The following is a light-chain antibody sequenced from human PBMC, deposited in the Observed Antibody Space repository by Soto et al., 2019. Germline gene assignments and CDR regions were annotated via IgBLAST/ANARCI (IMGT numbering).Light chain of an antibody. V-gene: IGLV2-14*01. J-gene: IGLJ1*01. CDR3: SSHTTYSTRI. CDR2: EVS. Sequence: QSVLTQPASVSGSHGQSIAISCTETSSDIGSYNYVSWYQQHPGKAPKLIIHEVSNRPSGISDHFSGSKSGNTASLTISGLQADDEADYYCSSHTTYSTRIFGTGTKVTVL. CDR1: SSDIGSYNY.